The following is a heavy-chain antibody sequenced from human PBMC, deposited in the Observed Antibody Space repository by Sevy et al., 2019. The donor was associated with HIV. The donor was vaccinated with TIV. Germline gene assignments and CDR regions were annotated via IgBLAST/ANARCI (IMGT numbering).Heavy chain of an antibody. CDR3: ARAITIFGLTIMLDP. Sequence: SETLSLTCTISGDSVSSSSVAWNWIRQSPSRGLEWLGRTYYRSKCYNDYALSVKNRIIISPDTSKNQLSLQLNSVTPEDTAVYYCARAITIFGLTIMLDPWGLGTLVTVSS. CDR2: TYYRSKCYN. D-gene: IGHD3-3*01. V-gene: IGHV6-1*01. CDR1: GDSVSSSSVA. J-gene: IGHJ5*02.